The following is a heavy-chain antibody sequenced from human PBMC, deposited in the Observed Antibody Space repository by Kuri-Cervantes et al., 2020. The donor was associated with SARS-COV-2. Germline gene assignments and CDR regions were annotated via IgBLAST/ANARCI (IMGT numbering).Heavy chain of an antibody. J-gene: IGHJ5*02. CDR3: ARGTTIFGVAIWFDP. CDR1: GYTFTTSD. Sequence: ASVKVSCKASGYTFTTSDINWVRQATGQGLEWMGWINPDTGNAGYAQKFQGRVTVTRDTSISTAYMELSSLRSEDTAVYYCARGTTIFGVAIWFDPWGQGTLVTVSS. CDR2: INPDTGNA. D-gene: IGHD3-3*01. V-gene: IGHV1-8*02.